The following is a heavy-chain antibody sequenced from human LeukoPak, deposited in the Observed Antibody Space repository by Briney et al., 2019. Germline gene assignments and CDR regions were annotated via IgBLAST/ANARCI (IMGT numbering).Heavy chain of an antibody. Sequence: PSETLSLTCTVSGGSISSYYWSWIRQPAGKGLEWIGYIYYSGSTNYNPSLKSRVTISVDTSKNQFSLKLSSVTAADTAVYYCARCTSYGMDVWGQGTTVTVSS. CDR1: GGSISSYY. CDR3: ARCTSYGMDV. D-gene: IGHD2-2*01. J-gene: IGHJ6*02. CDR2: IYYSGST. V-gene: IGHV4-59*08.